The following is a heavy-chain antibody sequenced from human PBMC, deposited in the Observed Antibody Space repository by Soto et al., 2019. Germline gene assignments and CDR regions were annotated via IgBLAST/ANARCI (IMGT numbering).Heavy chain of an antibody. CDR1: GYTFTRYW. CDR2: IYPGDSDT. V-gene: IGHV5-51*01. CDR3: ERFFYIFNGYFGFMDV. D-gene: IGHD3-9*01. Sequence: PGESLKISCKGSGYTFTRYWIGWVRQMPGKGLEWMGIIYPGDSDTRYSPSFQGQVTISADKSISTAYLQWSSLKASDTAMYYCERFFYIFNGYFGFMDVCGQGNTVTVSS. J-gene: IGHJ6*02.